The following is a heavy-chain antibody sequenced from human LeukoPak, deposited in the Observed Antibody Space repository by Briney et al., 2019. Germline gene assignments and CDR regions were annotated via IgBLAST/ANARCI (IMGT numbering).Heavy chain of an antibody. Sequence: QPGRSLRLSCAASGFTFSSYGMHWVRQAPGKGLEWVAVISYDGSNKYYADSVKGRFTISRDNSKNTLYLQMNSLRAEDTAVYYCAKEEAVAGKTPEYFQHWGQGTLVTVSS. CDR1: GFTFSSYG. CDR3: AKEEAVAGKTPEYFQH. D-gene: IGHD6-19*01. CDR2: ISYDGSNK. V-gene: IGHV3-30*18. J-gene: IGHJ1*01.